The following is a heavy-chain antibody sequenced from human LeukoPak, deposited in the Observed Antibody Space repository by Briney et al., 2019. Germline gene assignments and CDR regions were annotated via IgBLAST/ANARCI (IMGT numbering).Heavy chain of an antibody. V-gene: IGHV3-30*18. CDR3: AKLTGVAGTGDY. J-gene: IGHJ4*02. CDR2: ISYDGSNK. D-gene: IGHD6-19*01. Sequence: GRSLRLSCAASGFTFSSYGMHWVRQAPGKGLEWVAVISYDGSNKYYADSVKGRFTISRDNSKNTLYLQTNSLGAEDTAVYYCAKLTGVAGTGDYWGQGTLVTVSS. CDR1: GFTFSSYG.